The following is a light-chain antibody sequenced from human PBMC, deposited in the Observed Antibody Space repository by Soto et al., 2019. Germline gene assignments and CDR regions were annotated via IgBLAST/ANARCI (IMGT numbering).Light chain of an antibody. CDR3: QSYDSSLSGFVL. CDR2: GSS. CDR1: SPNIGAGYD. V-gene: IGLV1-40*01. Sequence: QSVLTQPPSVSGAPGRRVTISCTGGSPNIGAGYDVHWYQQLPGTAPKLLIFGSSNRASGVPDRFSGSKSGTSASLAITGLQAEDEADYYCQSYDSSLSGFVLFGGGTKLTVL. J-gene: IGLJ2*01.